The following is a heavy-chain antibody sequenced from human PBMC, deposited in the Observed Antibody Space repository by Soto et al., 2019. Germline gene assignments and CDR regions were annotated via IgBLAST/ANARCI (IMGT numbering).Heavy chain of an antibody. CDR1: GFTVSSNY. CDR2: IYSGGST. J-gene: IGHJ2*01. CDR3: ARVAYDFWSGYTYWYFDL. V-gene: IGHV3-53*02. D-gene: IGHD3-3*01. Sequence: EVQLVETGGGLIQPGGSLRLSCAASGFTVSSNYMSWVRQAPGKGLEWVSVIYSGGSTYYADSVKGRFTISRDNSKNTLYLQMNSLRAEDTAVYYCARVAYDFWSGYTYWYFDLWGRGTLVTVSS.